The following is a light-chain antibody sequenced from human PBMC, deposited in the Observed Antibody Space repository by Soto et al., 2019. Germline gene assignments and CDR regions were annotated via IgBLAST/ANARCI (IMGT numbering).Light chain of an antibody. Sequence: QAVVTQPPSASGTPGQTVTISCSGSTSNIGSNAVHWYQHLPGTAPKLLMYSNNQRPSGVRDRFSGFKSDTSASLAISGLQSEDEAEYYCAGLDDSLNGPVFGGGTKLTVL. CDR3: AGLDDSLNGPV. CDR1: TSNIGSNA. CDR2: SNN. V-gene: IGLV1-44*01. J-gene: IGLJ3*02.